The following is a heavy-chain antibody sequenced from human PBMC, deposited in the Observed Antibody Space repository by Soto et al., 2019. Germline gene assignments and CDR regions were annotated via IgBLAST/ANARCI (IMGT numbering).Heavy chain of an antibody. CDR1: DSISTYY. Sequence: PSDTLSLTCTVDSISTYYWNWIRQPPGKGLEWIGYIYYMGRTNYNSSLRSRVSMSIDTSKNQFSLKLSSVTAADTAVYYCARDRALDDYGNYFDYWGQGTLVTVS. V-gene: IGHV4-59*01. J-gene: IGHJ4*02. CDR2: IYYMGRT. D-gene: IGHD4-17*01. CDR3: ARDRALDDYGNYFDY.